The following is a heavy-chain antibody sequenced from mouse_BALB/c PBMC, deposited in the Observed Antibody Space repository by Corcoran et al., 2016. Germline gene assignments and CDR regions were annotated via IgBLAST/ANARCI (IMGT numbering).Heavy chain of an antibody. V-gene: IGHV8-12*01. CDR3: ALLRSRFYYAMDY. CDR1: GFSLSTSGMG. D-gene: IGHD1-1*01. J-gene: IGHJ4*01. CDR2: IYWDDDK. Sequence: QVTLKESGPGILQPSQTLSLTCSFSGFSLSTSGMGVSWIRQPSGKGLEWLAHIYWDDDKRYNPSLKSRLTISKDTSRNQVFRKITSADSADTATYYCALLRSRFYYAMDYGGQGTSVTVSS.